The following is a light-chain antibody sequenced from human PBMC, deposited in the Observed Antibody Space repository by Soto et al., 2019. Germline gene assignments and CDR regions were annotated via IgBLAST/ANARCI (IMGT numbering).Light chain of an antibody. V-gene: IGLV2-14*01. J-gene: IGLJ2*01. CDR1: SSDIGTYNY. CDR2: EVS. CDR3: SSYRGGRTQMQ. Sequence: QSALTHPASVSRSPGQSVTISGTGTSSDIGTYNYVSWYQQHPGKAPKLMIYEVSYRPSGVSNRFSGSKSGNTASLTISGLQPEDEADDYYSSYRGGRTQMQFGGGTQRTVL.